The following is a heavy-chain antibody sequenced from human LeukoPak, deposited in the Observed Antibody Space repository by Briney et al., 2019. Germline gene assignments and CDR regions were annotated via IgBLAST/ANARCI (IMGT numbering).Heavy chain of an antibody. CDR2: IRYDGSNK. CDR1: GFTFSSYG. D-gene: IGHD3-3*01. V-gene: IGHV3-30*02. J-gene: IGHJ4*02. CDR3: AKGVTIFGVVIMGYFDY. Sequence: GGALRLSCAASGFTFSSYGMHWVRQAPGKGLEWVAFIRYDGSNKYYADSVKGRFTISRDNSKNTLYLQMNSLRTEDTAMYYCAKGVTIFGVVIMGYFDYWGQGTLVTVSS.